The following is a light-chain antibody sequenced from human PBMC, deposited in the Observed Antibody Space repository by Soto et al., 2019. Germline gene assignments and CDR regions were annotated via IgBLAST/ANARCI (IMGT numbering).Light chain of an antibody. J-gene: IGLJ1*01. CDR2: DVS. CDR1: SSDVGGYKY. CDR3: CSYAGSYTYV. V-gene: IGLV2-11*01. Sequence: QSVLTQPRSVSGSPGQSVTISCTGTSSDVGGYKYVSWYQQHPGKAPKLMIYDVSKRPSGVPDRFSGSKSGNTASLTISGLQAEDEADYYFCSYAGSYTYVFGTGTKLTVL.